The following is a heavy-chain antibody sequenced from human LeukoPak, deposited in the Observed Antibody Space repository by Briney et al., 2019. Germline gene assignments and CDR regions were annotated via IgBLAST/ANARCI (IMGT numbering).Heavy chain of an antibody. V-gene: IGHV1-69*05. Sequence: GASVKVSCKTSGGTFSSYAISWVRQAPGQGLEWMGRIIPIFGTANYAQKFQGRVTITTDESTSTAYMELSSLRSEDTAVYYCVFEDDPDPRIAARSVQIWGQGTMVTVSS. CDR3: VFEDDPDPRIAARSVQI. D-gene: IGHD6-6*01. CDR1: GGTFSSYA. CDR2: IIPIFGTA. J-gene: IGHJ3*02.